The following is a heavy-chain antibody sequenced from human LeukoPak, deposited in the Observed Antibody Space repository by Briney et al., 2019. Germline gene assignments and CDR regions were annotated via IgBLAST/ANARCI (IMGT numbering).Heavy chain of an antibody. J-gene: IGHJ4*02. V-gene: IGHV4-59*08. Sequence: LETLSLTCTVSGGSISSYYWSWIRQPPGKGLGWIGYIYYSGSTNYNPSLKSRVTISVDTSKNQFSLKLSSVTAADTAVYYCARHDWEYYYGSGSYSDPNFDYWGQGTLVTVSS. CDR2: IYYSGST. CDR3: ARHDWEYYYGSGSYSDPNFDY. D-gene: IGHD3-10*01. CDR1: GGSISSYY.